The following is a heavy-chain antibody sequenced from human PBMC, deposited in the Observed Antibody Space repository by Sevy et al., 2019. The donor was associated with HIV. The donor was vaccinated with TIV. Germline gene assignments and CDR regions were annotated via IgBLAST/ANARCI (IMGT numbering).Heavy chain of an antibody. CDR2: ISAYNGNT. CDR1: GYTFTSYG. V-gene: IGHV1-18*04. J-gene: IGHJ4*02. D-gene: IGHD3-3*01. Sequence: ASVKVSCKASGYTFTSYGISWVRQAPGQGLEWMGWISAYNGNTNYAQKLQGRVTMTTDTSTITAYMELRSLRSDDTAVYYWARGTHTYYDFWSGYLDPFDYWGQGTLVTVSS. CDR3: ARGTHTYYDFWSGYLDPFDY.